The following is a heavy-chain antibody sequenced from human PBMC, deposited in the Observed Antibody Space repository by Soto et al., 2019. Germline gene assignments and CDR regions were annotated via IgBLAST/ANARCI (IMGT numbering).Heavy chain of an antibody. CDR1: GFTFSSYA. CDR3: HGGEEWPLCYFDY. J-gene: IGHJ4*02. V-gene: IGHV3-23*01. CDR2: ISGSGGST. Sequence: EVQLLESGGGLVQPGGSLRLSCAASGFTFSSYAMSWVRQAPGKGLEWVSAISGSGGSTYYADSVKGRFTISRDNSKNTLYLQMNSLRAEDTAVYYCHGGEEWPLCYFDYWGQGTLVTVSS. D-gene: IGHD3-3*01.